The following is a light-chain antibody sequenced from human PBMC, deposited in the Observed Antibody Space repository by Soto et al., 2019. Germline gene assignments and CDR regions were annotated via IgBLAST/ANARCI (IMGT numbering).Light chain of an antibody. Sequence: EVVMTQSPATLSVFPGERATLSCRASQSVSSDLAWYQQKPGQAPRLLIYGASTRVTGIPARFSGSGSGTEFTLTISSLQSEDFAVYYCQQYNNWPPLTFGGGTKVEIK. CDR3: QQYNNWPPLT. CDR1: QSVSSD. J-gene: IGKJ4*01. V-gene: IGKV3-15*01. CDR2: GAS.